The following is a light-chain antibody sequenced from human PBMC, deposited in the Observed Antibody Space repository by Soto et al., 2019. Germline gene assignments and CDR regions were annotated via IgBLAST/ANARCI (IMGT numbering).Light chain of an antibody. CDR2: GAS. Sequence: EIVFTQSPATLSVSPGERATLSCRASQSVSNNFLAWYQHRPGQAPRLLIYGASTRATRIPVRFSGSGSGTEFTLTITSLQSEDVAVYYCQQYNKWPSLTFGGGTKVDIK. J-gene: IGKJ4*01. CDR1: QSVSNN. V-gene: IGKV3-15*01. CDR3: QQYNKWPSLT.